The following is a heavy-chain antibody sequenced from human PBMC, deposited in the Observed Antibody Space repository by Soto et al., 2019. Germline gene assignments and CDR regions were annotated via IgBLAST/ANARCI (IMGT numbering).Heavy chain of an antibody. CDR1: GGTFSSYT. J-gene: IGHJ5*02. V-gene: IGHV1-69*04. CDR3: ARDTVYYDILTGYNNWFDP. CDR2: IIPILGIA. D-gene: IGHD3-9*01. Sequence: SMKVSCKASGGTFSSYTISWVRQAPGQGLEWMGRIIPILGIANYAQKFQGRVTITADKSTSTAYMELSSLRSEDTAVYYCARDTVYYDILTGYNNWFDPWGQGTLVTVSS.